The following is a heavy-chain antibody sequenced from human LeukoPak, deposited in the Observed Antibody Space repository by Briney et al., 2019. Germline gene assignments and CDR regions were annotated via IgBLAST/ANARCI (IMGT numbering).Heavy chain of an antibody. CDR2: IYYSGST. D-gene: IGHD3-22*01. CDR1: GGSVSSFY. V-gene: IGHV4-59*08. Sequence: SETLSLTCSVSGGSVSSFYWSWIRQPPGKGLEWLGYIYYSGSTNYNPSLKSRVTISVDTSKNQFSLKLSSVTAADTAVYYCARHRYDNSGNHLDYWGQGTLVTVSS. CDR3: ARHRYDNSGNHLDY. J-gene: IGHJ4*02.